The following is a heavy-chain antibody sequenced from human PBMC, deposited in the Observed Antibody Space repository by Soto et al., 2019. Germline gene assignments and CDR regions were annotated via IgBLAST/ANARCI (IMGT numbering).Heavy chain of an antibody. J-gene: IGHJ3*02. Sequence: GESLKISCKGSGYSLTSYWIGWVRQMPGKGLEGMGVIYPGDSDTRYSPSFQGQVTISADKSTSTTYLQCSSLKASATEMYYCARSSRANYGDAFTVVAFDIWGQGTMVTVS. D-gene: IGHD4-17*01. CDR1: GYSLTSYW. V-gene: IGHV5-51*01. CDR2: IYPGDSDT. CDR3: ARSSRANYGDAFTVVAFDI.